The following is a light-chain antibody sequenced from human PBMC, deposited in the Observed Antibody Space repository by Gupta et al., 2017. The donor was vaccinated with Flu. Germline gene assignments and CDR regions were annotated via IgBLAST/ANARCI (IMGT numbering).Light chain of an antibody. CDR1: QTITTY. Sequence: PSSLSASVGGRVTITCRSSQTITTYLNWYQQRPGKAPNLLIYGASNLQSGVPSRFSGSGSGTDFTLTISSLQPEDFATYYCQQSYSTPYTFGQGTRLEIK. V-gene: IGKV1-39*01. CDR2: GAS. J-gene: IGKJ2*01. CDR3: QQSYSTPYT.